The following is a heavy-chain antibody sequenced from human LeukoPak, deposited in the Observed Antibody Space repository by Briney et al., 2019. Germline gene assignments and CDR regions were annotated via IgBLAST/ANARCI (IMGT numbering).Heavy chain of an antibody. CDR1: GFTFSSYG. Sequence: GRSLRLSCAASGFTFSSYGMHWVRQAPGKGLEWVAVIWYDGSNKYYADSVKGRYTISRDNSKNTLYLQMNSLRAEDTAVYYCARDRYSGYGGYFDYWGQGTLVTVSS. CDR3: ARDRYSGYGGYFDY. D-gene: IGHD5-12*01. V-gene: IGHV3-33*01. J-gene: IGHJ4*02. CDR2: IWYDGSNK.